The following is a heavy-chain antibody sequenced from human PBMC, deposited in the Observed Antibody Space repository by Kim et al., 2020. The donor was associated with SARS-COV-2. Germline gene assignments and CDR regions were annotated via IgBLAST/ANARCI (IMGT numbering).Heavy chain of an antibody. CDR3: AKVYDSSGYKFWGMDV. Sequence: GGSLRLSCAASGFTFSSYAMSWVRQAPGKGLEWVSAISGSGGSTYYADSVKGRFTISRDNSKNTLYLQMNSLRAEDTAVYYCAKVYDSSGYKFWGMDVWGQGTTVTVSS. J-gene: IGHJ6*02. D-gene: IGHD3-22*01. V-gene: IGHV3-23*01. CDR1: GFTFSSYA. CDR2: ISGSGGST.